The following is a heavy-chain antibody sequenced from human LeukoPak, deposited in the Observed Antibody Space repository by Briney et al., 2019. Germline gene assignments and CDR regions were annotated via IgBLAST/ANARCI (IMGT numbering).Heavy chain of an antibody. CDR2: IYYSGNT. CDR1: GGSIGSGGNY. D-gene: IGHD2/OR15-2a*01. V-gene: IGHV4-31*03. Sequence: SQTLSLTCTVSGGSIGSGGNYWSWIRQHPGKGLEWIGYIYYSGNTFYNLSLKSRVTLSVDTSKNRFSLNLSSVTAADTAVYFCARDRMRSYLDYWGQGTLVTVSS. CDR3: ARDRMRSYLDY. J-gene: IGHJ4*02.